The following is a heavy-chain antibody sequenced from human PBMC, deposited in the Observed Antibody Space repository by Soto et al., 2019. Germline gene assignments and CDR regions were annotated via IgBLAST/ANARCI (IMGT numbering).Heavy chain of an antibody. CDR1: GFTFSSVG. CDR2: ISYDGSDK. V-gene: IGHV3-30*18. CDR3: AKTSGYDYVWGSSGLDP. J-gene: IGHJ5*02. D-gene: IGHD3-16*01. Sequence: GGSLRLSWAASGFTFSSVGMHWVRQAPDKGLQWVAVISYDGSDKYYADSVKGRFSISRDDSTNTMFLQMNSLRPEDTAVYYCAKTSGYDYVWGSSGLDPWGQGTLVTVSS.